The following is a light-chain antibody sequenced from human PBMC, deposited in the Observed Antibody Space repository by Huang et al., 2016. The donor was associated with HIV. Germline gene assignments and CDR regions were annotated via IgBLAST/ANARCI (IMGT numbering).Light chain of an antibody. V-gene: IGKV1-12*01. Sequence: DIQMTQTPSFVSASVGDRVTITCRASQGVTSWLAWYQQRPGEAPNLLIYGASSLQSGVPSRFSGTGSATDFPLTINNLQPEDFATYDCQQTKTSPYTFGQGTRLEI. CDR1: QGVTSW. CDR2: GAS. CDR3: QQTKTSPYT. J-gene: IGKJ2*01.